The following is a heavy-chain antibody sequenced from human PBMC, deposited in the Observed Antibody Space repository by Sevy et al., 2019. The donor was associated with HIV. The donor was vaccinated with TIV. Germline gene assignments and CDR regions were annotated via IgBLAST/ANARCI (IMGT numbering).Heavy chain of an antibody. J-gene: IGHJ5*02. D-gene: IGHD3-10*01. CDR1: GYTFTGYY. CDR3: ARREGGSGKRSGWFDP. V-gene: IGHV1-2*02. CDR2: INPNSGGT. Sequence: ASVKVSCKASGYTFTGYYMHWVRQAPGQGLEWMGWINPNSGGTNYAQKFQGRVTMTRETSISTAYMELSRLGSDDTAVYYCARREGGSGKRSGWFDPWGQGTLVTVSS.